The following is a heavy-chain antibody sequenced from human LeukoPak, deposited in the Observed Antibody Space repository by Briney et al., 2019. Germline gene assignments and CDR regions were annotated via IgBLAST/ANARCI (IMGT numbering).Heavy chain of an antibody. Sequence: TETLSLTCTVSGGSISSYYWSWIRQPPGKGLEWIGYIYTSGSTNYNPSLKSRVTISVDTSKNQFSLKLSSVTAAVTAVYYCARHRRNVGGFDYWGQGTLVTVSS. D-gene: IGHD3-16*01. J-gene: IGHJ4*02. CDR1: GGSISSYY. CDR2: IYTSGST. CDR3: ARHRRNVGGFDY. V-gene: IGHV4-4*09.